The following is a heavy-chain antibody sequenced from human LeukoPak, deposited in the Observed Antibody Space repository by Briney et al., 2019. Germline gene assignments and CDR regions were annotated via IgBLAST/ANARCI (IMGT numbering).Heavy chain of an antibody. CDR2: ISSSSSYI. Sequence: GGSLRLSCAASGFTFSSYSMNWVRQAPGKGLEWVSSISSSSSYIYYADSVKGRFTISRDNAKNSLYLQMNSLRAEDTAVYYCARDPASGSPEFDYWGQGTLATVSS. CDR1: GFTFSSYS. V-gene: IGHV3-21*01. J-gene: IGHJ4*02. D-gene: IGHD5-12*01. CDR3: ARDPASGSPEFDY.